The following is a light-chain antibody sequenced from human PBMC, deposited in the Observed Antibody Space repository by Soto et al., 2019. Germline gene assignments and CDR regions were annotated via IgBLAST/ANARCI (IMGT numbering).Light chain of an antibody. CDR3: QQYKNWPQT. V-gene: IGKV3-15*01. Sequence: EIVMTQSPATLSVSLGERATLACRASQSVGSNLAWYQQKPGQDTRLLIYGASTRDTGIPDRVSGSGSGTEVTLTISSLQSEDFAVYYCQQYKNWPQTFGQGTKVDIK. J-gene: IGKJ1*01. CDR1: QSVGSN. CDR2: GAS.